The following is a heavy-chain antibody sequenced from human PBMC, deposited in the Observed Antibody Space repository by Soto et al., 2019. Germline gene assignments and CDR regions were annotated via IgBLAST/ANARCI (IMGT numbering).Heavy chain of an antibody. CDR2: ISSSSSYI. J-gene: IGHJ5*02. D-gene: IGHD2-2*01. CDR3: PRDRRGYQLLAPFDP. V-gene: IGHV3-21*01. CDR1: GFTFSSYS. Sequence: GRSLRLSCAASGFTFSSYSMNWVRQAPGKGLEWVSSISSSSSYIYYADSVKGRFTISRDNAKNSLYLQMNSLRAEDTAVYYCPRDRRGYQLLAPFDPWGQGTLVTVSS.